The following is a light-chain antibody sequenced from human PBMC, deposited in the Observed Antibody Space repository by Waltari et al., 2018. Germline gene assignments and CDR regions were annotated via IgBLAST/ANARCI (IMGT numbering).Light chain of an antibody. CDR3: QRYNNWPPYT. Sequence: EIVMTQSPATLSVSPGERATLSCRASQSVSSNLAWYQQKPGQAPRLRIYGASTRATCIPARFSGSGSGTEFTLTISSLQSEDFAVYYCQRYNNWPPYTFGQGTKLEIK. CDR2: GAS. CDR1: QSVSSN. V-gene: IGKV3-15*01. J-gene: IGKJ2*01.